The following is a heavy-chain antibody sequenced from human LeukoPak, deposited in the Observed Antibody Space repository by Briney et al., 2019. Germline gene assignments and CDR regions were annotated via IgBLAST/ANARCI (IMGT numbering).Heavy chain of an antibody. CDR3: AKDPLAYCGGDCPLYYMDV. Sequence: ASVKVSCKASGYTFTSYYMHWVRRAPGQGLEWMGIINPSGGSTSYAQKFQGRVTMTRDMSTSTVYMELSSLRSEDTAVYYCAKDPLAYCGGDCPLYYMDVWGKGITVTVSS. J-gene: IGHJ6*03. D-gene: IGHD2-21*02. CDR2: INPSGGST. CDR1: GYTFTSYY. V-gene: IGHV1-46*01.